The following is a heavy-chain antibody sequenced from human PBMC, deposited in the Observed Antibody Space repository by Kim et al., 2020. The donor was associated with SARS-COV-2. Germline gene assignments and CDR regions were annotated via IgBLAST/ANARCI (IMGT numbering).Heavy chain of an antibody. CDR3: ARAQSPTYYDFWSGYYTFDY. CDR1: GGSISSYY. Sequence: SETLSLTCTVSGGSISSYYWSWIRQPAGKGLEWIGRIYTSGSTNYNPSLKSRVTMSVDTSKNQFSLKLSSVTAADTAVYYCARAQSPTYYDFWSGYYTFDYWGQGTLVTVSS. D-gene: IGHD3-3*01. J-gene: IGHJ4*02. V-gene: IGHV4-4*07. CDR2: IYTSGST.